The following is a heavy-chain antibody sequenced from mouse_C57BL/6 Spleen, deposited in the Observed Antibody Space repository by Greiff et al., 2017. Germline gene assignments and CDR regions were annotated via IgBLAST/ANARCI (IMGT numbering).Heavy chain of an antibody. D-gene: IGHD5-1-1*01. CDR2: IYPGNGDT. V-gene: IGHV1-12*01. Sequence: QVQLQQSGAELVRPGASVKMSCKASGYTFTSYNMHWVKQTPRQGLEWIGAIYPGNGDTSYNQKFKGKATLTVDKSSSTAYMELRSLTSEDSAVYYCTKGYPYYFDYWGQGTTLTVSS. CDR1: GYTFTSYN. J-gene: IGHJ2*01. CDR3: TKGYPYYFDY.